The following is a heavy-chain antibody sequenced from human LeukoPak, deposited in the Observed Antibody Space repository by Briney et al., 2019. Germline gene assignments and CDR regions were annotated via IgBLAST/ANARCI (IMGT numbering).Heavy chain of an antibody. Sequence: PGGSLRLSCAASGFTFSNAWMSWVRQAPGKGLEWVGRIKSKTDGGTTDYAAPVKGRFTISRDDSKNTLYLQMNNLRVEDTAVYYCARDVWGDRDNYFDCWGQGTLVTVSS. D-gene: IGHD2-21*01. V-gene: IGHV3-15*05. J-gene: IGHJ4*02. CDR3: ARDVWGDRDNYFDC. CDR1: GFTFSNAW. CDR2: IKSKTDGGTT.